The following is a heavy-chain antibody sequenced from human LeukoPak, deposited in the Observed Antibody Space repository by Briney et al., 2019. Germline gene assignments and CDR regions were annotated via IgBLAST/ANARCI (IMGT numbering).Heavy chain of an antibody. J-gene: IGHJ4*02. Sequence: GGSLRLSCVASGLTVSSYWMHWVRQAPGKGLVWVSRITSDGSSINYADSVKGRFTISRDNAKNTLYLQMNSLRVEDTAVYYCARDGSLPDYWGQGTLVTVSS. V-gene: IGHV3-74*01. CDR1: GLTVSSYW. CDR2: ITSDGSSI. CDR3: ARDGSLPDY.